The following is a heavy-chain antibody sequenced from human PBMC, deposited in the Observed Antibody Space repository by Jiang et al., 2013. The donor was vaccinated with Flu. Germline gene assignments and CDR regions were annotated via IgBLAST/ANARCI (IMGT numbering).Heavy chain of an antibody. J-gene: IGHJ4*02. Sequence: LLKPSETLSLTCTVSGGSISSSSYYWGWIRQPPGKGLEWIGSIYYSGSTYYNPSLKSRVTISVDTSKNQFSLKLSSVTAADTAVYYCARLEMATIMASFDYWGQGTLVTVSS. CDR1: GGSISSSSYY. V-gene: IGHV4-39*01. D-gene: IGHD5-24*01. CDR2: IYYSGST. CDR3: ARLEMATIMASFDY.